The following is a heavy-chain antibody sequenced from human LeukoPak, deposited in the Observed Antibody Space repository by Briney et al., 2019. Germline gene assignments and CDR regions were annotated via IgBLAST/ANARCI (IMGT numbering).Heavy chain of an antibody. V-gene: IGHV4-39*01. CDR2: IYYSGST. CDR3: ARNAEVTVASVTFDY. Sequence: SETLSFIYTVSGASISSTSYYWGWIRQPPGKGLEWIGSIYYSGSTYYNPSLKSRVTISVDTSKNQFSLRLSSMTAADTAVYFCARNAEVTVASVTFDYWGQGNLVTVSS. D-gene: IGHD6-19*01. J-gene: IGHJ4*02. CDR1: GASISSTSYY.